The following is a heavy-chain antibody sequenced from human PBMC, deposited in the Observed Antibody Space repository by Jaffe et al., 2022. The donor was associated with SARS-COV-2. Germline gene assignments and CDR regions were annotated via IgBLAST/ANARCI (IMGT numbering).Heavy chain of an antibody. CDR3: ARAVGPFDY. CDR2: IWFDGSEK. J-gene: IGHJ4*02. CDR1: GFTFSTYG. Sequence: QVQLVESGGGVVQPGRSLRLSCTASGFTFSTYGMHWVRQAPGQGLEWVAVIWFDGSEKYYADSVKGRFTISRDNSKSTLYLQMKSLRDEDTAIYYCARAVGPFDYWGQGTLVTVSS. V-gene: IGHV3-33*01. D-gene: IGHD6-19*01.